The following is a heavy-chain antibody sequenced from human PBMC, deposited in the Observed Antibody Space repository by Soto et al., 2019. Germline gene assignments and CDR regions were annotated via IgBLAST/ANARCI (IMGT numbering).Heavy chain of an antibody. D-gene: IGHD3-22*01. J-gene: IGHJ6*02. Sequence: GGSLRLSCAASGFTFSSYWMSWVRQAPGKGLEWVANIKQDGSEKYYVDSVKGRFTISRDNAKNSLYLQMSSLRAEDTAVYYCARDYYDSGYGMDVWGQGTTVTVSS. CDR3: ARDYYDSGYGMDV. CDR1: GFTFSSYW. V-gene: IGHV3-7*01. CDR2: IKQDGSEK.